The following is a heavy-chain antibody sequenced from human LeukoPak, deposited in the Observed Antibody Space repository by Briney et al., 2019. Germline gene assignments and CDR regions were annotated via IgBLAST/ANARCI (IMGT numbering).Heavy chain of an antibody. D-gene: IGHD3-22*01. Sequence: GGSLRLSCAASGFTFSSYGMNWVRQAPGKGLEWVSSISSSSSYIYYADSVKGRFTISRDNAKNSLYLQMNSLRAEDTAVYYCARDRTPLDYYDSSGYYYDRPYYFDYWGQGTLVTVSS. V-gene: IGHV3-21*01. J-gene: IGHJ4*02. CDR1: GFTFSSYG. CDR3: ARDRTPLDYYDSSGYYYDRPYYFDY. CDR2: ISSSSSYI.